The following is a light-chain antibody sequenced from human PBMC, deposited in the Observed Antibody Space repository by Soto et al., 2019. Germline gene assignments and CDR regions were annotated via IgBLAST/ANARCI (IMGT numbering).Light chain of an antibody. CDR2: GAT. Sequence: EIVLTQSPGTLSLSPGERATLSCRASQSVSSSYLAWYQQKRGQAPRLVIYGATSRATGIPDRFSGSGSGTDFTLTISSLQPEDFATYYCQQLNSYLVTFGQGTRLEIK. CDR1: QSVSSSY. J-gene: IGKJ5*01. CDR3: QQLNSYLVT. V-gene: IGKV3-20*01.